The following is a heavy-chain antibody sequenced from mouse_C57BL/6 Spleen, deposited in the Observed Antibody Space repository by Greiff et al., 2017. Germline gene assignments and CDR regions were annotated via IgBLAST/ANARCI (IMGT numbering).Heavy chain of an antibody. J-gene: IGHJ4*01. CDR3: ARNSPLITTVVADAMDY. CDR1: GFSLTSYG. V-gene: IGHV2-2*01. Sequence: QVQLQQSGPGLVQPSQSLSITCTVSGFSLTSYGVHWVRQSPGKGLEWLGVIWSGGSTDSNSAFISRMSISTDNSKSQVFFKMNSLQADDTAIYYCARNSPLITTVVADAMDYWGQGTSVTVSS. CDR2: IWSGGST. D-gene: IGHD1-1*01.